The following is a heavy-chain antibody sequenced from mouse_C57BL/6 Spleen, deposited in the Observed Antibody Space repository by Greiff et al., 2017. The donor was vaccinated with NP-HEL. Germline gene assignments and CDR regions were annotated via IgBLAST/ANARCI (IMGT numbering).Heavy chain of an antibody. CDR1: GFTFSSYA. CDR2: ISDGGSYT. D-gene: IGHD4-1*01. CDR3: ARRGDNWDDYYAMDY. Sequence: EVKVEESGGGLVKPGGSLKLSCAASGFTFSSYAMSWVRQTPEKRLEWVATISDGGSYTYYPDNVKGRFTISRDNAKNNLYLQMSHLKSEDTAMYYCARRGDNWDDYYAMDYWGQGTSVTVSS. J-gene: IGHJ4*01. V-gene: IGHV5-4*03.